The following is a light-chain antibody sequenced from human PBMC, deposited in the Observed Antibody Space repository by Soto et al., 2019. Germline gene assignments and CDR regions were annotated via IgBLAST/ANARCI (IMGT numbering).Light chain of an antibody. CDR2: DAS. CDR1: RDIGKY. V-gene: IGKV1-33*01. J-gene: IGKJ2*01. CDR3: QQNNIVPFT. Sequence: DIQMTQSPSSLSASGGGRVTITCQASRDIGKYLNWFQQKPGKAPKLLIYDASNLETGVPSRFSGSGSGTDFTFTISSLQPEDVATYYCQQNNIVPFTFGQGTKLEIK.